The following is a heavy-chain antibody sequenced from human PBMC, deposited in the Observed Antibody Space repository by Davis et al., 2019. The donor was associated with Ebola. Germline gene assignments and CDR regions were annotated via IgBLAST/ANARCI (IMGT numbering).Heavy chain of an antibody. Sequence: ASVKVSCKASGYTFTSYYMHWVRQAPGQGLEWMGWINPNSGGTNYAQKFQGWVTMTRDTSISTAYMELSRLRSDDTAVYYCAREMGATGGWFDPWGQGTLVTVSS. CDR2: INPNSGGT. CDR3: AREMGATGGWFDP. J-gene: IGHJ5*02. D-gene: IGHD2-8*01. V-gene: IGHV1-2*04. CDR1: GYTFTSYY.